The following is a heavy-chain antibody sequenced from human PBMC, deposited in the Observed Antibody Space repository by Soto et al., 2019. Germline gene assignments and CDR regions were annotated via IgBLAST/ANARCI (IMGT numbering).Heavy chain of an antibody. Sequence: EMQLVESGGDLVQPGGSLSLSCVASGFTFSTYWMHWVRQAPGKGLVWVSRVDSGGSSTNYADSVKGRFTISRDNAKNTLYLQMSSLRAEDTGVYYCARDNWNSYWGQGTRVTVSS. CDR1: GFTFSTYW. D-gene: IGHD1-1*01. J-gene: IGHJ4*02. CDR3: ARDNWNSY. V-gene: IGHV3-74*01. CDR2: VDSGGSST.